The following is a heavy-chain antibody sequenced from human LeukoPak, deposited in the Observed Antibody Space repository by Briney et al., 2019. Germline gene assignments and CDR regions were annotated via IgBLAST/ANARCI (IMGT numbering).Heavy chain of an antibody. Sequence: PGGSLRLSCAASGFTVSSSYMSWVRQAPGKGLEWVSVIYSGGSTYYADSVKGRFTISRDNSKNTLYLQMNSLRAEDTAVYYCARAYSGYDSAFDYWGQGTLVTVSS. D-gene: IGHD5-12*01. CDR1: GFTVSSSY. J-gene: IGHJ4*02. V-gene: IGHV3-53*01. CDR2: IYSGGST. CDR3: ARAYSGYDSAFDY.